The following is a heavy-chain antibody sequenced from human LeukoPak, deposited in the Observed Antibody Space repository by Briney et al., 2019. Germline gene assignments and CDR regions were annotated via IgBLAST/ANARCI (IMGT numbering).Heavy chain of an antibody. J-gene: IGHJ5*02. CDR1: GYTLTELS. D-gene: IGHD3-16*01. CDR2: FDPEDGET. V-gene: IGHV1-24*01. CDR3: AKVTVWANWFDP. Sequence: ASVKVSCKVSGYTLTELSMHWVRQAPGKGLEWMGGFDPEDGETIYAQKFQGRVTMTEDTSTDTAYMELSSLRSEDTAVYYCAKVTVWANWFDPWGQGTLVTVSS.